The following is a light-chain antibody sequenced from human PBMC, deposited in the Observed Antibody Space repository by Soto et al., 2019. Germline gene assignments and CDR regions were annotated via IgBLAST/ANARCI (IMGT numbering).Light chain of an antibody. CDR2: ATS. J-gene: IGKJ5*01. CDR3: QQRSNWPPIT. V-gene: IGKV3D-20*02. Sequence: ENVLTQSPGTLSLSPGERATLSCRASQSISRTYLAWYQQKPVQAPRLLIYATSSRATGIPDRFSGSGSGTDFTLTISRLEPEDFAVYYCQQRSNWPPITFGQGTRLEIK. CDR1: QSISRTY.